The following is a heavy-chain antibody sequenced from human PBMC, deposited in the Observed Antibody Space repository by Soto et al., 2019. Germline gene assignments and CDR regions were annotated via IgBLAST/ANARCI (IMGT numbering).Heavy chain of an antibody. V-gene: IGHV3-33*01. Sequence: LRLSCAASGLIFSGYGMHWVRQAPGKGLQWVAVIRYDGSNIYYADSVKGRFTISRDNSKNTLYLQMNSLRAEDTAVYYCARDGVGATTFFGYFDYWGQGALVTVSS. CDR3: ARDGVGATTFFGYFDY. J-gene: IGHJ4*02. D-gene: IGHD1-26*01. CDR1: GLIFSGYG. CDR2: IRYDGSNI.